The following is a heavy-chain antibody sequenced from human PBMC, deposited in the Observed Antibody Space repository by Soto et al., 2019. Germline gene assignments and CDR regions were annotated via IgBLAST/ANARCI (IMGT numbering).Heavy chain of an antibody. J-gene: IGHJ6*02. CDR2: INPSGGST. D-gene: IGHD2-2*01. V-gene: IGHV1-46*01. CDR3: ARSPYCISTSCHHSSFGYYYYGMDV. CDR1: GYTFTSYY. Sequence: GASVKVSCKASGYTFTSYYIHWVRQAPGQGLEWMGVINPSGGSTSYAQNFQGRVTITADESTSTAYMELSSLRSEDTAVYYCARSPYCISTSCHHSSFGYYYYGMDVWGQGTTVTVSS.